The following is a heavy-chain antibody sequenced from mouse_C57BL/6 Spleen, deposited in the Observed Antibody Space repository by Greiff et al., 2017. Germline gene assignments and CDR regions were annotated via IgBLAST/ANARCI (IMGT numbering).Heavy chain of an antibody. Sequence: EVQGVESGGDLVKPGGSLKLSCAASGFTFSSYGMSWVRQTPDKRLEWVATISSGGSYTYYPDSVKGRFTLSRDNTKNALYMQMSSLKSEDTARYYSARQGGITTETDYFDYWGQGTTLTVSS. J-gene: IGHJ2*01. D-gene: IGHD1-2*01. CDR2: ISSGGSYT. CDR1: GFTFSSYG. CDR3: ARQGGITTETDYFDY. V-gene: IGHV5-6*01.